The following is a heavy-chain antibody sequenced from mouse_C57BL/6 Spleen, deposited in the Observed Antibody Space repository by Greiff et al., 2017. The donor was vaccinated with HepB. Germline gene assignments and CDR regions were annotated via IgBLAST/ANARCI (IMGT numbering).Heavy chain of an antibody. Sequence: VQLQQSGAELVKPGASVKLSCKASGYTFTSYWMHWVKQRPGQGLEWIGMIHPNSGSTNYNEKFKSKATLTVDKSSSTAYMQLSSLTSEDSAVYYCAIITTVVARAYWGQGTTLTVSS. CDR1: GYTFTSYW. CDR3: AIITTVVARAY. J-gene: IGHJ2*01. D-gene: IGHD1-1*01. CDR2: IHPNSGST. V-gene: IGHV1-64*01.